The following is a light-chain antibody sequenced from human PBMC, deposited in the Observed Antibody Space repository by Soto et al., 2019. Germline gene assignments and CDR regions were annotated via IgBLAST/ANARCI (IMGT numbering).Light chain of an antibody. CDR1: QSISSY. CDR3: GHTSGAPSI. J-gene: IGKJ4*01. CDR2: AAS. Sequence: VQMSHSSCTIAASGGDRVIKTRRASQSISSYLNWYQQKPGTAPMLLISAASSLQSGVPSSFCCRGTGAHVTGMLSRLQSGAVVRYYCGHTSGAPSIFGVGTKVDI. V-gene: IGKV1-39*01.